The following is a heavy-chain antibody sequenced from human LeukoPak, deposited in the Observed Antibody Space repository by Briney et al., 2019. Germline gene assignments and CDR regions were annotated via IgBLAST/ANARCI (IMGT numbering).Heavy chain of an antibody. CDR3: AKRVTTVEPSVVDV. D-gene: IGHD4-23*01. Sequence: GGSLRLSCAASGFTFSSYAMTWARQAPGKGLEWLSAIGGGGCCASYPDSVKGRFTISRDNSKNTLYLQMNSLRVEDTAVYYCAKRVTTVEPSVVDVWGQGTAVTVSS. CDR2: IGGGGCCA. V-gene: IGHV3-23*01. CDR1: GFTFSSYA. J-gene: IGHJ6*02.